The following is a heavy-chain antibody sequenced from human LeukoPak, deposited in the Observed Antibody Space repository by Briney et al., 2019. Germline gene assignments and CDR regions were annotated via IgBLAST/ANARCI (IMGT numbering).Heavy chain of an antibody. Sequence: PSEILSLTCTVSGGSISSYYWSWIRQPPGEGLEWGGDIYFTGSTSYNPSLKSRVTISVDTSKNQFSLRLSYVNAADTAVYYCARYISSGLDYWGQGTLVTVSS. CDR1: GGSISSYY. D-gene: IGHD6-6*01. CDR3: ARYISSGLDY. CDR2: IYFTGST. V-gene: IGHV4-59*08. J-gene: IGHJ4*02.